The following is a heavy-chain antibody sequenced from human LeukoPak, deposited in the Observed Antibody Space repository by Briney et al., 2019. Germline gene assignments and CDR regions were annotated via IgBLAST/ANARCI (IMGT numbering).Heavy chain of an antibody. CDR3: ARAGETIFGAPNWFDP. Sequence: ASVKVSCKASGYTFTSYGISWVRQAPGQGLEWMGWISAYIGNTNYAQKLQGRVTMTTDTSTSTAHMELRSLRSDDTAVYYCARAGETIFGAPNWFDPWGQGTLVTVSS. CDR2: ISAYIGNT. CDR1: GYTFTSYG. V-gene: IGHV1-18*01. D-gene: IGHD3-3*01. J-gene: IGHJ5*02.